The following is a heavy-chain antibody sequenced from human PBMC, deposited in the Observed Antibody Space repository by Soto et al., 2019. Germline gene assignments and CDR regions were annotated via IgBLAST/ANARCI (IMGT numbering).Heavy chain of an antibody. J-gene: IGHJ4*01. CDR3: AKAPISLDGSGYYFASFDY. CDR1: GFTFSRYA. D-gene: IGHD3-22*01. V-gene: IGHV3-23*01. Sequence: DVQLLESGGALVQLGGSLRLSCAASGFTFSRYAMNWVHQAPGKGLEWVSTLSGSGSGSYYPDSLRGRFTISRDNSKNTRYLQMNNLRAEDTAVYYCAKAPISLDGSGYYFASFDYWGHGTRVTVSS. CDR2: LSGSGSGS.